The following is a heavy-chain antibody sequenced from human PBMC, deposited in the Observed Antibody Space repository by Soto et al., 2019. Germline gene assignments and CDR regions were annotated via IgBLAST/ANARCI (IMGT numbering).Heavy chain of an antibody. V-gene: IGHV3-13*01. CDR1: GFTFSSYD. J-gene: IGHJ6*02. Sequence: GGSLRLSCAASGFTFSSYDMHWVRQATGKGLEWVSAIGTAGDTYYPGSVKGRFTISRENAKNSLYLQMNSLRAGDTAVYYCARGGPYYDFWSGSRPRHYYYYGMDVWGQGTTVTVSS. CDR3: ARGGPYYDFWSGSRPRHYYYYGMDV. D-gene: IGHD3-3*01. CDR2: IGTAGDT.